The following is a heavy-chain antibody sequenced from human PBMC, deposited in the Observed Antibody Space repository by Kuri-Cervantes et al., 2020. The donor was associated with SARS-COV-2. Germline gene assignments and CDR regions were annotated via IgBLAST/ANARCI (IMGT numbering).Heavy chain of an antibody. CDR1: GYTFTSYG. CDR3: ARGSDSTGTARSAFDI. J-gene: IGHJ3*02. Sequence: ASVKVSCKASGYTFTSYGVSWVRQAPGQGLEWMGWINPNSGGTNYAQKFQGRVTMTRDTSISTAYMELSRLRSDDTAVYYCARGSDSTGTARSAFDIWGQGTMVTVSS. CDR2: INPNSGGT. V-gene: IGHV1-2*02. D-gene: IGHD1-1*01.